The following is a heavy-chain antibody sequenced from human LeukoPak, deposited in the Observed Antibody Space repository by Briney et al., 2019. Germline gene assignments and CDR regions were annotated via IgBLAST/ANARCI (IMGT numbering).Heavy chain of an antibody. V-gene: IGHV1-69*05. Sequence: VASVKVSCKASGGTFSSYAISWVRQAPGQGLEWMGGIIPIFGTANYAQKFQGRVTITTDESTSTAYMELSSLRSEDTAVYYCARATYYYDSSGSYYYYYYMDVWGKGTTVTVSS. J-gene: IGHJ6*03. CDR3: ARATYYYDSSGSYYYYYYMDV. D-gene: IGHD3-22*01. CDR1: GGTFSSYA. CDR2: IIPIFGTA.